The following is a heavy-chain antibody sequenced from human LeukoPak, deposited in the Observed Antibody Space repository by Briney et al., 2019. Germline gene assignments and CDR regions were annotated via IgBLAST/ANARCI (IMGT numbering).Heavy chain of an antibody. Sequence: PSQTLSLTCTVSGGSISSGGYYWSWIRQPPGKGLEWIGYIYHSGSTYYNPSLKSRVTISVDRSKNQFSLKLSSVTAADTAVYYCARDRNSYGYKVVDYWGQGTLVTVSS. CDR3: ARDRNSYGYKVVDY. V-gene: IGHV4-30-2*01. CDR2: IYHSGST. D-gene: IGHD5-18*01. CDR1: GGSISSGGYY. J-gene: IGHJ4*02.